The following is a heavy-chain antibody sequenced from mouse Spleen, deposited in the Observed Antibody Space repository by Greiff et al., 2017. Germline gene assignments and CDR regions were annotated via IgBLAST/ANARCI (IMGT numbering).Heavy chain of an antibody. V-gene: IGHV1-78*01. D-gene: IGHD1-1*01. CDR2: IYPRDGST. Sequence: QVQLQQSDAELVKPGASVKISCKVSGYTFTDHTIHWVKQRPEQGLEWIGYIYPRDGSTKYNEKFKGKATLTADKSSSTAYMQLNSLTSEDSAVYFCARSPHYYYGSDYAMDYWGQGTSVTVSS. CDR3: ARSPHYYYGSDYAMDY. CDR1: GYTFTDHT. J-gene: IGHJ4*01.